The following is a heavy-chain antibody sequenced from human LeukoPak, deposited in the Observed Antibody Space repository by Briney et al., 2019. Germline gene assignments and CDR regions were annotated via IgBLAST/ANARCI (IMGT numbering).Heavy chain of an antibody. V-gene: IGHV3-48*02. D-gene: IGHD3-9*01. CDR3: ARAGDILTGYWVDY. Sequence: PGGSLRLSCAAPGFTFSSYAMNWVRQAPGKGLEWVSYISSSSSTVYYADSVKGRLTISRDNAEKSLYVQMNSLRDEDTAVYYCARAGDILTGYWVDYWGQGTLVTVSS. CDR2: ISSSSSTV. CDR1: GFTFSSYA. J-gene: IGHJ4*02.